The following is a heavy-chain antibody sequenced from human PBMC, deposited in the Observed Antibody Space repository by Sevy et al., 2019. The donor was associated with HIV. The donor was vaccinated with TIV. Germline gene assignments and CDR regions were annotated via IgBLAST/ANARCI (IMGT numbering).Heavy chain of an antibody. D-gene: IGHD1-1*01. CDR3: ARDPVQLERRSNWFDP. CDR1: EFTFSSYS. Sequence: GGSLRLSCAASEFTFSSYSMNWVRQAPGKGLEWASSISSSSSYIYYADSVKGRFTISRDNAKNSLYLQMNSLRAEDTAVYYCARDPVQLERRSNWFDPWGQGTLVTVSS. CDR2: ISSSSSYI. J-gene: IGHJ5*02. V-gene: IGHV3-21*01.